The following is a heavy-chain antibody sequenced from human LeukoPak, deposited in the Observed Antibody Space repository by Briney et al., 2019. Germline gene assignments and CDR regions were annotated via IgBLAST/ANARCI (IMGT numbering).Heavy chain of an antibody. CDR1: GFTFGDYT. D-gene: IGHD3-22*01. J-gene: IGHJ5*02. CDR3: TRDRSGYYYNWFDP. Sequence: PRGSLRLSCTASGFTFGDYTMNWVRQAPGKGLEWVGFIRSKAYGGTTEYAASVKGRFTISRDDSKTIAYLQMNSLKTEDTALCYCTRDRSGYYYNWFDPWGQGTLVTVSS. V-gene: IGHV3-49*04. CDR2: IRSKAYGGTT.